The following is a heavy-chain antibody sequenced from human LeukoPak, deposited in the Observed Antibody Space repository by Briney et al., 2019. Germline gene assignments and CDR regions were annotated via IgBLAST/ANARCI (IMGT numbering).Heavy chain of an antibody. Sequence: GGSLRLSCAASEFTFTGYAMQWVRQAPGKGLEWVPGISAGGGSTWYADSVKGGFTISRDNSENTLYLQMSSLRAEDTAVYYCAKYVSAKGPPYALDVWGQGTTVTVSS. CDR2: ISAGGGST. CDR3: AKYVSAKGPPYALDV. CDR1: EFTFTGYA. J-gene: IGHJ6*02. D-gene: IGHD2/OR15-2a*01. V-gene: IGHV3-23*01.